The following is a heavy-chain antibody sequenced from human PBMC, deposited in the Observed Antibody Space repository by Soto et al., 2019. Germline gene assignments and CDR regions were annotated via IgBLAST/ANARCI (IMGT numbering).Heavy chain of an antibody. CDR2: ISGSGGST. CDR3: AKIWGMTTDFYI. D-gene: IGHD3-16*01. J-gene: IGHJ3*02. V-gene: IGHV3-23*01. CDR1: GFTFSSYA. Sequence: PVGSLRLSCAASGFTFSSYAMSWVRQAPGKGLEWVSAISGSGGSTYYADSVKGRFTISRDNSKNTLYLQMNSLRAEDTAVYYFAKIWGMTTDFYIWGQGTMVTVS.